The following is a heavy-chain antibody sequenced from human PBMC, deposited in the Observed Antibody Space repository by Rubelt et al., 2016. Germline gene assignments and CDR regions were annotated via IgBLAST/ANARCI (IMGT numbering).Heavy chain of an antibody. D-gene: IGHD3-22*01. V-gene: IGHV3-23*04. Sequence: EVQLVESGGGLVKPGGSLRLSCAASGFTFSTYVMSWVRQAPGTGLEWVSTISGIGGSTYYADSVKGRFTISRDKSQNTLYLQMNSLRAEDTAVYYCAKDTYYDDRSGYYIFDAWGQGTLVTVSS. J-gene: IGHJ4*02. CDR2: ISGIGGST. CDR3: AKDTYYDDRSGYYIFDA. CDR1: GFTFSTYV.